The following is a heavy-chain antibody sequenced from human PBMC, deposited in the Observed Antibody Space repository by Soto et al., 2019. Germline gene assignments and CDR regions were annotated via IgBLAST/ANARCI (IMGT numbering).Heavy chain of an antibody. CDR3: ARVYDSSGYYYGWKSGSLGAFDI. CDR1: GLTFSSYA. Sequence: PGGSLRLSCAASGLTFSSYAMSWVRQAPGKGLEWVSAISGSGSTIYHADSVKGRFTISRDNAKNSLYLQMNSLRDEDTAVYYCARVYDSSGYYYGWKSGSLGAFDIWGQGTMVTVSS. CDR2: ISGSGSTI. V-gene: IGHV3-48*02. D-gene: IGHD3-22*01. J-gene: IGHJ3*02.